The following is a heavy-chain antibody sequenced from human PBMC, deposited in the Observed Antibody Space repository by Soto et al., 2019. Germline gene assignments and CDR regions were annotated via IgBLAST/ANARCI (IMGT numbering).Heavy chain of an antibody. D-gene: IGHD2-15*01. CDR3: ARDWAYSSDY. V-gene: IGHV3-74*01. Sequence: EVQLVESGGGLVQPGGSLRLSCAASGFTFSSHWMHWVRQTPGKGLVWVSHINSDGSNTNYADSVKGRFTISRDNAKNTLYLQMNSLRAEDTAVYYCARDWAYSSDYWGQGTLVTVSS. J-gene: IGHJ4*02. CDR1: GFTFSSHW. CDR2: INSDGSNT.